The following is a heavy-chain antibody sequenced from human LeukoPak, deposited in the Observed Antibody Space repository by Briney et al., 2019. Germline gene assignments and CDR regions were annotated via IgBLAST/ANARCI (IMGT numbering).Heavy chain of an antibody. CDR3: ARPPCSSTSCYADNWFDP. CDR1: GGSISSSSYY. D-gene: IGHD2-2*01. Sequence: PSETLSLTCTVSGGSISSSSYYWGWIRQPPGKGLEWIGSICYRGSTYYNPSLKSRVTISVDTSKNQFSLKLSSVTAADTAVYYCARPPCSSTSCYADNWFDPWGQGTLVTVSS. J-gene: IGHJ5*02. V-gene: IGHV4-39*01. CDR2: ICYRGST.